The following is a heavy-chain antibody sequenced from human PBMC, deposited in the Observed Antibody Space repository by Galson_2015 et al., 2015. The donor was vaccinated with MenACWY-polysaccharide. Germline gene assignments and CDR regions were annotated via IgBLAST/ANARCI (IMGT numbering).Heavy chain of an antibody. V-gene: IGHV3-21*01. D-gene: IGHD3-9*01. CDR3: AKTRNDILTGAADY. CDR1: GFTFSSYS. J-gene: IGHJ4*02. Sequence: SLRLSCAASGFTFSSYSMNWVRQAPGKGLEWVSSISSSSSYIYYADSVKGRFTISRDNAKNSLYLQMNSLRAEDTAVYYCAKTRNDILTGAADYWGQGTLAPVAS. CDR2: ISSSSSYI.